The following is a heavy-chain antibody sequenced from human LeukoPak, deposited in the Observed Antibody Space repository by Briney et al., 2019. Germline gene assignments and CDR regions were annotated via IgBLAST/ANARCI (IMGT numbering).Heavy chain of an antibody. CDR2: IYYSGST. D-gene: IGHD4-17*01. CDR3: ARGRGPTVTDD. J-gene: IGHJ4*02. V-gene: IGHV4-59*01. CDR1: GVSISSYY. Sequence: PSETLSLTCTVSGVSISSYYWSWIRQPPGKGLEWIGYIYYSGSTNYNPSLKSRVTISVDTSKNQFSLKLSSVTAADTAVYYCARGRGPTVTDDWGQGTLVTVSS.